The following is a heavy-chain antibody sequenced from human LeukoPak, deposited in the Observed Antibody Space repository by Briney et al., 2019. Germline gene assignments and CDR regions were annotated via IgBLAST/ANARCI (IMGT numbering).Heavy chain of an antibody. J-gene: IGHJ5*02. CDR1: GGTFISYA. CDR2: IIPIFGTA. Sequence: SVKVSCKASGGTFISYAMSWVGQAPGQGVEWMGGIIPIFGTANYAQKFQGRVTITADKSTSTAYMELSSLRSEDTAVYYCASFACNDLNWFDPWGQGTLVTVSS. CDR3: ASFACNDLNWFDP. V-gene: IGHV1-69*06. D-gene: IGHD1-1*01.